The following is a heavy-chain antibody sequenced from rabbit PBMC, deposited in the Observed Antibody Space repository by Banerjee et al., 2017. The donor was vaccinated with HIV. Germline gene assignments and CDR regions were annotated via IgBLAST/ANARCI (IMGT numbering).Heavy chain of an antibody. J-gene: IGHJ4*01. CDR1: GFSFSSTYY. D-gene: IGHD1-1*01. Sequence: QSLEESGGDLVKPGASLTLTCTASGFSFSSTYYMCWVRQAPGKGLEWIACIYAGSSGNTYYASWAKGRFTISKTSSTTVTLQMTSLTAADTATYFCARVSGGVGSGVTDFNLWGPGTLVTVS. CDR2: IYAGSSGNT. V-gene: IGHV1S40*01. CDR3: ARVSGGVGSGVTDFNL.